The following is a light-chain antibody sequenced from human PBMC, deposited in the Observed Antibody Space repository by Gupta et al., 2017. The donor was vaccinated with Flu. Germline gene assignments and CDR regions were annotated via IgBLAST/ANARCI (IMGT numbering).Light chain of an antibody. CDR2: EVS. J-gene: IGLJ1*01. CDR1: SSDVGGYNY. V-gene: IGLV2-14*01. CDR3: SSYSRSNTLCV. Sequence: QSALTQPASVSGPPGHSITITCTGTSSDVGGYNYVSWYQQHPGIAPKLMIYEVSNRPSGVSNRFSGSKSGNTASLTISGLQAEDESDYYCSSYSRSNTLCVFGNGTKVTVL.